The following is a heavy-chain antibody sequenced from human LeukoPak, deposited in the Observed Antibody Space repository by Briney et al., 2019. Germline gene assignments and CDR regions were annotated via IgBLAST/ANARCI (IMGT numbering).Heavy chain of an antibody. J-gene: IGHJ5*02. D-gene: IGHD2-15*01. CDR1: GGSFSGYY. Sequence: SETLSLTCAVYGGSFSGYYWSWIRQPPGKGLEWTGEINHSGSTNYNPSLKSRVTISVDTSKNQFSLKLSSVTAADTAVYYCARANVVVVAAKPNWFDPWGQGTLVTVSS. CDR2: INHSGST. V-gene: IGHV4-34*01. CDR3: ARANVVVVAAKPNWFDP.